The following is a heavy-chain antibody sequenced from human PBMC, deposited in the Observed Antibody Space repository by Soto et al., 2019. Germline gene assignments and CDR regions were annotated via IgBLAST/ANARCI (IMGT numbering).Heavy chain of an antibody. D-gene: IGHD3-22*01. CDR2: MNPNSGNT. Sequence: ASVKVSCKASGYTFTSYDINWVRQATGQGLEWMGWMNPNSGNTGYAQKFQGRVTMTRNTSISTAYMELSSLRAEDTAVYYCARDPGYYDSSGYRSPRYNWFDPWGQGTLVTVSS. CDR1: GYTFTSYD. J-gene: IGHJ5*02. V-gene: IGHV1-8*01. CDR3: ARDPGYYDSSGYRSPRYNWFDP.